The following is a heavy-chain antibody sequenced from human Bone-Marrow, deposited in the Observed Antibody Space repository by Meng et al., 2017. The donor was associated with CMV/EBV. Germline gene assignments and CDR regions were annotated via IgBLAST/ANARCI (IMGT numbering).Heavy chain of an antibody. J-gene: IGHJ4*02. CDR2: IYSDVSST. Sequence: GESLKISCAASGFTFSSYGMTRVRQAPGKGLEWVSVIYSDVSSTYYAESVKGRFTISRDNSKNMLYLQMNSLRVEDTAVYYCVKAAVGLTPGNWGQGTLVTVSS. CDR1: GFTFSSYG. CDR3: VKAAVGLTPGN. V-gene: IGHV3-23*03. D-gene: IGHD1-26*01.